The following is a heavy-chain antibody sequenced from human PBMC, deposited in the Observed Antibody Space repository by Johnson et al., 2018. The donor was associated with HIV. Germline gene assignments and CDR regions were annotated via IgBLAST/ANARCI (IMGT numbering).Heavy chain of an antibody. V-gene: IGHV3-13*01. CDR2: IGTAGDT. CDR3: AREEANGAFDI. CDR1: GFTVSDNY. Sequence: EQLVESGGGLVRPGGSLRLSCAASGFTVSDNYLTWVRQAPGKGLEWVSAIGTAGDTYYPGSVKGRFTISRENAKNSLYLQMNSLRAGDTAVYYCAREEANGAFDIWGQGTMVTVSS. J-gene: IGHJ3*02.